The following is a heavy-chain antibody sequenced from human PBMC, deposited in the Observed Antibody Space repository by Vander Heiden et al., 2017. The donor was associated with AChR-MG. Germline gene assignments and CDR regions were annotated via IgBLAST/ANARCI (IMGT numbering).Heavy chain of an antibody. V-gene: IGHV1-69*01. Sequence: QVQLVQSGAEAKKPGSSVKVSCKASGGTFSSYAISWVRQAPGQGLGWMGGFLPIFVTANYAQRFQGGVTITADESTGTAYMERSSLRSEATAVYYCARRGGGDDYGGNWNWFDPWGQGTLVTVSS. CDR3: ARRGGGDDYGGNWNWFDP. CDR2: FLPIFVTA. J-gene: IGHJ5*02. CDR1: GGTFSSYA. D-gene: IGHD4-17*01.